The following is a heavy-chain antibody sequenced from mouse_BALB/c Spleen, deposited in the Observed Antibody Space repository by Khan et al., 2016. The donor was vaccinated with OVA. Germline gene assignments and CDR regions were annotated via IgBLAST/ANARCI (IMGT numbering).Heavy chain of an antibody. Sequence: QVQLQQSGPGLVQPSQSLSITCTVSGFSLTSYAVHWVRQSPGKGLEWLGVIWSGGSTDYNAAFISRLSISKDNSKSQVFFEMNSLQSNDTAIDYCARRGGLGRWYAMDYWGQGTSVTVSS. V-gene: IGHV2-2*03. CDR2: IWSGGST. CDR3: ARRGGLGRWYAMDY. D-gene: IGHD4-1*01. J-gene: IGHJ4*01. CDR1: GFSLTSYA.